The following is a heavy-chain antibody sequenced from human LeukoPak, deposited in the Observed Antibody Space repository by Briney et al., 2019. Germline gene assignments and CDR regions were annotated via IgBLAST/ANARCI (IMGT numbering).Heavy chain of an antibody. V-gene: IGHV4-61*02. Sequence: PSETLSLTCTVSGDSISSGDFYWSWIRQPGGKGLEWIGRFYTSGSTNYNPSLKSRVTISVDTSKNQFSLKLSSVTAADTAVYYCARGPYYYDSSGNFDYWGQGTLVTVSS. CDR1: GDSISSGDFY. CDR2: FYTSGST. J-gene: IGHJ4*02. D-gene: IGHD3-22*01. CDR3: ARGPYYYDSSGNFDY.